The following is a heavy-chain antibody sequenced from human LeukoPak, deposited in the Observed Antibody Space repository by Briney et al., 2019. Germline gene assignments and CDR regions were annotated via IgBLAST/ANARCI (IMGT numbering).Heavy chain of an antibody. J-gene: IGHJ4*02. Sequence: LSLTCAVYGGSFSGYYWSWIRQAPGKGLELLSYISGSASDVNYIDSVRGRFTISRDNAKNSLYLHMNSLTVEGTAVYYCSRDPRHNDYWGQGTLVTVSS. CDR1: GGSFSGYY. V-gene: IGHV3-11*01. CDR2: ISGSASDV. CDR3: SRDPRHNDY.